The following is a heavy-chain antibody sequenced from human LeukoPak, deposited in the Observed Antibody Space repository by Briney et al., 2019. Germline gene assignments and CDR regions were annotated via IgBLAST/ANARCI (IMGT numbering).Heavy chain of an antibody. D-gene: IGHD3-22*01. V-gene: IGHV1-69*04. Sequence: SVKVSCKASGGTFSSYAISWVRQAPGQGLEWMGRIIPIFGIANYAQKFQGRVTITADKSTSTAYMELSSLRSEDTAVYYCARNLYTYKADSSGCQFDYWGQGTLVTVSS. CDR1: GGTFSSYA. CDR3: ARNLYTYKADSSGCQFDY. CDR2: IIPIFGIA. J-gene: IGHJ4*02.